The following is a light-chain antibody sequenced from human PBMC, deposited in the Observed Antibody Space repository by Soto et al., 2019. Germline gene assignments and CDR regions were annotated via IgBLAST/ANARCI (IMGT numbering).Light chain of an antibody. Sequence: QSVLTQPPSASGSPGQSVTISCTGTSSDVGKYDYVSWFQHHPGKAPKLIIYEVSKRPSGVPDRFSGSKSGSTASLTVSGLQAEDEADYYCCSYAGSSTTYVFGNGTKVTV. CDR3: CSYAGSSTTYV. V-gene: IGLV2-8*01. CDR2: EVS. J-gene: IGLJ1*01. CDR1: SSDVGKYDY.